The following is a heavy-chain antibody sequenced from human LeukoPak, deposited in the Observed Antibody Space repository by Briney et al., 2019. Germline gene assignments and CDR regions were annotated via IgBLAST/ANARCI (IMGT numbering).Heavy chain of an antibody. J-gene: IGHJ4*02. V-gene: IGHV4-34*01. CDR3: ARESAEDIAAAGTDY. D-gene: IGHD6-13*01. CDR1: GGSFSGYY. Sequence: SETLSLTCAVYGGSFSGYYWSWIRQPPGKGLEWMWEINHSGSTNYNPSLKSRVTISVDTSKNQFSLKLSSVTAADTAVYYCARESAEDIAAAGTDYWGQGTLVTVSS. CDR2: INHSGST.